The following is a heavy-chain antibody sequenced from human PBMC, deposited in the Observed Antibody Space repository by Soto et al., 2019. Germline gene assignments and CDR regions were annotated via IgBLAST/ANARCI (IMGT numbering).Heavy chain of an antibody. CDR1: GGSISSGGYY. CDR2: IYYSGST. J-gene: IGHJ4*02. D-gene: IGHD6-19*01. Sequence: PSETLSLTCTVSGGSISSGGYYWSWIRQHPGKGLEWIGYIYYSGSTYYNPPLKSRVTISVDTSKNQFSLKLSSVTAADTAVYYCARVGVAGPWDFDYWGQGTLVTVSS. CDR3: ARVGVAGPWDFDY. V-gene: IGHV4-31*03.